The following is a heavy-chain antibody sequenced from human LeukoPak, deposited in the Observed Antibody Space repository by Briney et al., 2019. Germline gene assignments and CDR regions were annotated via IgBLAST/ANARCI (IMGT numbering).Heavy chain of an antibody. CDR3: ARHTGGYTYGLVY. Sequence: PSETLSLTCAVSGYFISSGYYWGWIRQPPGKGLEWIGTIYHSGSTYYNPSLKSRVTMSVDTSKNQFSLNLSSVTAADTALYYCARHTGGYTYGLVYWGQGTLVTVSS. V-gene: IGHV4-38-2*01. J-gene: IGHJ4*02. CDR2: IYHSGST. D-gene: IGHD5-18*01. CDR1: GYFISSGYY.